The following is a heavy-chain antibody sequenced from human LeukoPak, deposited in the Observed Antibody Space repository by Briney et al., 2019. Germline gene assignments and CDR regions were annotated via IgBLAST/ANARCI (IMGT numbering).Heavy chain of an antibody. Sequence: GGSLRLSCAASGLTFSSHWMHWVRQAPGKGLVWVSRITNDGSSTTYADSVKGRFTISRDNSKNTLYLQMNSLRAEDTAVYYCAKGPMGGYQNYWGQGTLVTVSS. CDR3: AKGPMGGYQNY. V-gene: IGHV3-74*01. CDR2: ITNDGSST. J-gene: IGHJ4*02. D-gene: IGHD3-22*01. CDR1: GLTFSSHW.